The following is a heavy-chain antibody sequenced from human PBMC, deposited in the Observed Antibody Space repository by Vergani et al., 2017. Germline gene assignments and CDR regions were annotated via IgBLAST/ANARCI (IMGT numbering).Heavy chain of an antibody. CDR3: AGVGSSSGYYDYMDV. J-gene: IGHJ6*03. D-gene: IGHD6-6*01. V-gene: IGHV4-39*07. CDR1: GGSISSSRYY. Sequence: QLQLQESGPGLVKPSETLSLTCTVSGGSISSSRYYWGWIRQPPGKGLEWIGSIYYSGSTYYNPSLKSLVTISVDTSKNQFSLKLSSVTAADTAVYYCAGVGSSSGYYDYMDVWDEGTTVTVSS. CDR2: IYYSGST.